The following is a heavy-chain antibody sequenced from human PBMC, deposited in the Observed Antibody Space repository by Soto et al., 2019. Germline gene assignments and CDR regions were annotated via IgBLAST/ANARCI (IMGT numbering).Heavy chain of an antibody. V-gene: IGHV3-23*01. CDR3: ARDLWTTTSYGMDV. J-gene: IGHJ6*02. D-gene: IGHD4-17*01. CDR1: GFTFSSYA. CDR2: ISGSGGNT. Sequence: PGGSLRLSCAASGFTFSSYAMSWVRQAPGKGLEWVSAISGSGGNTYYAGSVKGRFTISRENAKNSLYLQMNSLRAEDTAVYYCARDLWTTTSYGMDVWGQGTTVTVSS.